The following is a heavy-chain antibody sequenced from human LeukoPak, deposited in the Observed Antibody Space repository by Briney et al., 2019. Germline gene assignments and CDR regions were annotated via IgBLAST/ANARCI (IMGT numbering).Heavy chain of an antibody. J-gene: IGHJ5*02. CDR2: MNPNSGNP. CDR3: ARGIAVAGTGSWFDP. V-gene: IGHV1-8*01. Sequence: ASVKVSCKASGYTFTSYDINWVRQATGQGLEWMGWMNPNSGNPGYAQKFQGRVTMTRNTSISTAYMELSSLRSEDTAVYYCARGIAVAGTGSWFDPWGQGTLVTVSS. D-gene: IGHD6-19*01. CDR1: GYTFTSYD.